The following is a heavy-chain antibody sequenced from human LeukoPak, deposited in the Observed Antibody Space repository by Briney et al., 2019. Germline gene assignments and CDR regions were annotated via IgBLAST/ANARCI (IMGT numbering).Heavy chain of an antibody. CDR3: AKDYCSGGSCSRGYYYYYMDV. J-gene: IGHJ6*03. CDR2: IRYDGSNK. V-gene: IGHV3-30*02. Sequence: GGSLRLSCAASGFTFSSYGMHWVRQAPGKGLEWVAFIRYDGSNKYYADSVKGRFTISRDNSKNTLYLQMNSLRAEDTAVYYCAKDYCSGGSCSRGYYYYYMDVWGKGTTVTISS. CDR1: GFTFSSYG. D-gene: IGHD2-15*01.